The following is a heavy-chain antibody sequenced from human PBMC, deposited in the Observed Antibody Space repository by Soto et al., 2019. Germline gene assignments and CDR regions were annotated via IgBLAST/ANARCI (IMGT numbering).Heavy chain of an antibody. CDR1: GGSISSGGYY. CDR3: ARVYGGDWRYFDY. J-gene: IGHJ4*02. CDR2: IYYSGST. D-gene: IGHD2-21*02. V-gene: IGHV4-31*03. Sequence: SETLSLTCTVSGGSISSGGYYWSWIRQHPGKGLEWIGYIYYSGSTYYNPSLKSRVTISVDTSKNQFSLKLSSVTAADTAVYYCARVYGGDWRYFDYWGQGTLVTVSS.